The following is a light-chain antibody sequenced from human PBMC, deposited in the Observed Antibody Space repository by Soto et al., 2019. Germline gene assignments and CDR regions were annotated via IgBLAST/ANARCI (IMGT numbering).Light chain of an antibody. V-gene: IGKV1-39*01. J-gene: IGKJ1*01. CDR2: RAS. CDR1: QSITSF. Sequence: DIQMTQSPSSLSASVGDRVTISCRASQSITSFLNWYQQKPGTAPRLLIYRASKVTSGVPPKFSGSGSGRDFTLTISSLRPKDIATYFCQQSYSSPPWTFGQGTKVEVK. CDR3: QQSYSSPPWT.